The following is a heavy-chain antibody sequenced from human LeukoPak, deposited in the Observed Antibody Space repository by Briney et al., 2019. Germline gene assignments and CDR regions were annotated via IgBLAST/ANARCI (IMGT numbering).Heavy chain of an antibody. CDR2: INHSGST. CDR3: ARHEMGIAAAGTDPRAEYFRH. V-gene: IGHV4-34*01. CDR1: GGSFSGYY. J-gene: IGHJ1*01. Sequence: SETLSLTCAVYGGSFSGYYWSWIRQPPGKGLEWIGEINHSGSTNYNPSLKSRVTISVDTSKNQFSLKLSSVTAADTAVYYCARHEMGIAAAGTDPRAEYFRHWGQGTLVTVSS. D-gene: IGHD6-13*01.